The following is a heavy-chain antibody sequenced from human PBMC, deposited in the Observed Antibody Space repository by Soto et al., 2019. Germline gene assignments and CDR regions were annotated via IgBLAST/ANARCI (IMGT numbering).Heavy chain of an antibody. CDR1: GFTFRSYG. D-gene: IGHD2-2*01. V-gene: IGHV3-33*01. CDR3: ARDRLVPYGYGMDV. CDR2: IWFDGSKK. J-gene: IGHJ6*02. Sequence: QMQLVESGGGVVQPGRSLRLSCAASGFTFRSYGIHWVRQAPGKGLEWVARIWFDGSKKYYVDSVKGRFAVSRDNSKNTLYLQMNSLRVEDTAVYYCARDRLVPYGYGMDVWGQGTTVTVSS.